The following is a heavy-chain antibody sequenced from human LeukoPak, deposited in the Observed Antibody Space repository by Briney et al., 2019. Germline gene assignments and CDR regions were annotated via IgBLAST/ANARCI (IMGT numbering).Heavy chain of an antibody. Sequence: GGCRRLSCAASGFTFSSYGMHWVRQAPGKGLEWVAAIWYDGSNKYYADSVKGRFTISRDNSKNALYLQMNSLRAEDTAVYYCAREDDYGDYVNCYYGMDVWGQGTTVTVSS. J-gene: IGHJ6*02. V-gene: IGHV3-33*01. CDR3: AREDDYGDYVNCYYGMDV. CDR1: GFTFSSYG. D-gene: IGHD4-17*01. CDR2: IWYDGSNK.